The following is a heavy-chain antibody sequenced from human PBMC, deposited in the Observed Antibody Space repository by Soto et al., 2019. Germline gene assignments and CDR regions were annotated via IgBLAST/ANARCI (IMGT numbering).Heavy chain of an antibody. CDR3: ARVYLPGYYYGMDV. J-gene: IGHJ6*02. Sequence: GGSLRLSCAASGFTVSSNYMSWVRQAPGKGLEWVSVIYSGGSTYYADSVKGRFTISRDNSKNTLYLQMNGLRAEDTAVYYCARVYLPGYYYGMDVWGQGTTVTVSS. CDR2: IYSGGST. V-gene: IGHV3-53*01. CDR1: GFTVSSNY.